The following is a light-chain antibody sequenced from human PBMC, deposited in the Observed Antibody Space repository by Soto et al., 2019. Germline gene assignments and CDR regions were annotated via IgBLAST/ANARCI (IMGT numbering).Light chain of an antibody. V-gene: IGKV3-15*01. J-gene: IGKJ2*01. CDR3: QQYDKWPHT. Sequence: EMVMTQSPATLSVSPGERATLSCRASQILSRNLAWYQQQPGQAPRLLIFYASTSATGIPARFSGSGSGTALTLTISSLQSEDFAVYYCQQYDKWPHTFGQGTKLEIK. CDR2: YAS. CDR1: QILSRN.